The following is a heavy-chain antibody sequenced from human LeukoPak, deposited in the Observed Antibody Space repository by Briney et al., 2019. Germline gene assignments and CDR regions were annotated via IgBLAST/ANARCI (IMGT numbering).Heavy chain of an antibody. Sequence: SQTLSLTCAISGDSVSSNSAAWNWIRQSPSRGLEWPGRTYYRSKWYNDYAVSVKSRITINPDTSKNQFSLQLNSVTPEDTAVYYCARDSGYCSGGSCRDINWFDPWGQGTLVTVSS. V-gene: IGHV6-1*01. D-gene: IGHD2-15*01. J-gene: IGHJ5*02. CDR2: TYYRSKWYN. CDR3: ARDSGYCSGGSCRDINWFDP. CDR1: GDSVSSNSAA.